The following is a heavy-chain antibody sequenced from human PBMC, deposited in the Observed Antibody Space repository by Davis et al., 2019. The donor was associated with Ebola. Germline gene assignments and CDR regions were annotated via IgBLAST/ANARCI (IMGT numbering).Heavy chain of an antibody. V-gene: IGHV4-4*02. D-gene: IGHD1-14*01. CDR2: IYHSGST. CDR3: ARGPEASSFDF. J-gene: IGHJ4*02. CDR1: GGSISSSNW. Sequence: SETLSLTCAVSGGSISSSNWWSWVRQPPGKGLEWIGEIYHSGSTNYNPSLKSRVTISVDTSKNQFSLKLSSVTAADTAVYYCARGPEASSFDFWGQGTLVTVSA.